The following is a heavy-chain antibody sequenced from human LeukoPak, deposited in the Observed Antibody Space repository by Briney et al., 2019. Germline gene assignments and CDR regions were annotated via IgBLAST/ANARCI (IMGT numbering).Heavy chain of an antibody. Sequence: SGPTLVNPTQTLKLTCTFSGFSLSTTGMRVSWVRQPPGKALEWLARFDWDDEKFYSTSLKTRLTISKDTSKNQVVLTMTNMDPVDTATYYCARIGSSGWHNDYWGQGTLVTVSS. CDR2: FDWDDEK. CDR3: ARIGSSGWHNDY. CDR1: GFSLSTTGMR. J-gene: IGHJ4*02. V-gene: IGHV2-70*04. D-gene: IGHD6-19*01.